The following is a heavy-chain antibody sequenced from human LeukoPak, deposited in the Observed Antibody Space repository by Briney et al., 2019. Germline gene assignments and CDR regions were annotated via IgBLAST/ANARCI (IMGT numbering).Heavy chain of an antibody. CDR1: GFTFNNYA. D-gene: IGHD3-22*01. V-gene: IGHV3-23*01. J-gene: IGHJ4*02. CDR2: ISESGDTT. CDR3: AKDRPNYYGSNGHYYRRDGDY. Sequence: GGSLRLSCAASGFTFNNYAMNWVRQAPGKGLEWVSSISESGDTTHYADSVKGRVTISRDNSQNTLYLQMNSLRVEDTAVYFCAKDRPNYYGSNGHYYRRDGDYWGQGTLVTVSS.